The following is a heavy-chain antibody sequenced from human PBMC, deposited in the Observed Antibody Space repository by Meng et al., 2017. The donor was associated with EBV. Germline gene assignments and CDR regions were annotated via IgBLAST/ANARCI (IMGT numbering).Heavy chain of an antibody. CDR2: IRSQVDGRTA. Sequence: VELVELGGGLVKPGESLKLSWAASEFTFPSAWMNWVRQAPGKGLEWVGRIRSQVDGRTADYSAPVKGRFTISRDDSKHTLYLQMNSLKIEDSAVYYCTTDEGGSRFWGQGTLVTVSS. CDR1: EFTFPSAW. V-gene: IGHV3-15*01. D-gene: IGHD1-26*01. CDR3: TTDEGGSRF. J-gene: IGHJ4*02.